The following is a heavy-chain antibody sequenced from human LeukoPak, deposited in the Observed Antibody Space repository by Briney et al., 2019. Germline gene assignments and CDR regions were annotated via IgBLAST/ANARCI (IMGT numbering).Heavy chain of an antibody. Sequence: GGSLRLSCAASGFTFSSYSMNWVRQAPGKGLEWVSYISSSSSTIYYADSVKGRFTISRDNAKNSLYLQMNSLRAEDTAVYYCARDMGGMSHRIFATSRYYYGMDVWGQGTTVTVSS. J-gene: IGHJ6*02. V-gene: IGHV3-48*01. CDR2: ISSSSSTI. D-gene: IGHD3-16*01. CDR3: ARDMGGMSHRIFATSRYYYGMDV. CDR1: GFTFSSYS.